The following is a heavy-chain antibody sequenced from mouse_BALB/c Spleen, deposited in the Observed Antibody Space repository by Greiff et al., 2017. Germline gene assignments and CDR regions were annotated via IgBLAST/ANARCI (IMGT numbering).Heavy chain of an antibody. CDR1: GYTFTSYY. V-gene: IGHV1S56*01. CDR2: IYPGDGST. D-gene: IGHD2-1*01. J-gene: IGHJ2*01. Sequence: QVQLKQSGPELVKPGASVKMSCKASGYTFTSYYIHWVKQRPGQGLEWIGWIYPGDGSTKYNEKFKGKTTLTADKSSSTAYMLLSSLTSEDSAIYFCARDYGNPYYFDYWGQGTTLTVSS. CDR3: ARDYGNPYYFDY.